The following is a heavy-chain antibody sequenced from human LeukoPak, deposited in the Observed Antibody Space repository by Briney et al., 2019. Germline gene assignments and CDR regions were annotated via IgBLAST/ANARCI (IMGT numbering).Heavy chain of an antibody. D-gene: IGHD2-2*01. CDR1: GYTFTGYY. J-gene: IGHJ5*02. CDR3: ARARPYCGSTSCYARNWFDP. CDR2: INPNSGGT. Sequence: ASVKVSCKASGYTFTGYYMHWVRQAPGQGLEWMGWINPNSGGTNYAQKFQGWVTMTRDTSISTAYMELSRLRSDDTAVYYCARARPYCGSTSCYARNWFDPWGQGTLVTVSS. V-gene: IGHV1-2*04.